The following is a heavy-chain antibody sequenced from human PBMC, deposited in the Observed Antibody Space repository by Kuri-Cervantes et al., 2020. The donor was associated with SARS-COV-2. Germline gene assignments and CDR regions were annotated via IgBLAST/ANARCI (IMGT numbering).Heavy chain of an antibody. CDR1: GFTFSSYS. J-gene: IGHJ4*02. D-gene: IGHD5-18*01. CDR2: ISGSSGSI. Sequence: GGSLRLSCVASGFTFSSYSLSWVRQAPGKGLEWVSYISGSSGSIYYADSVKGRFTISRDNAENSLYLQMNSLRAEDTAVYYCARDLSSGLWAFDYWGQGTLVTVSS. CDR3: ARDLSSGLWAFDY. V-gene: IGHV3-48*01.